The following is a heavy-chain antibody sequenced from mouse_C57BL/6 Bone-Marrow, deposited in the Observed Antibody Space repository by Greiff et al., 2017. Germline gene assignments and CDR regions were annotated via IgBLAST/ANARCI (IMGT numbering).Heavy chain of an antibody. D-gene: IGHD1-1*01. V-gene: IGHV1-69*01. Sequence: QVQLQQPGAELVKPGASVKLSCKASGYTFTSYWMHWVKQRPGQGLEWIGEIDPSDSYTNYNQKFKGKSTLTVDKSSSTAYMQLSSLTSEDSAVYYCAREKVSTVPYWYFDVWGTGTTVTVSS. CDR2: IDPSDSYT. CDR3: AREKVSTVPYWYFDV. J-gene: IGHJ1*03. CDR1: GYTFTSYW.